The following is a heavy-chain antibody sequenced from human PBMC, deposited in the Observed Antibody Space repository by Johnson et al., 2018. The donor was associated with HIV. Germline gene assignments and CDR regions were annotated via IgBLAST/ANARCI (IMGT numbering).Heavy chain of an antibody. V-gene: IGHV3-20*04. CDR2: INWNGGST. D-gene: IGHD3-3*01. J-gene: IGHJ3*02. Sequence: QLVESGGAVVRPGGSLRLSCAASGLTFDDYGMTWVRQAPGKGLEWVSGINWNGGSTGYADSVRGRFTISRDNAKNSLYLQMGSLRAEDMAVYYCARDRSVLQFLEGPAAFDIWGQGTMVTVSS. CDR1: GLTFDDYG. CDR3: ARDRSVLQFLEGPAAFDI.